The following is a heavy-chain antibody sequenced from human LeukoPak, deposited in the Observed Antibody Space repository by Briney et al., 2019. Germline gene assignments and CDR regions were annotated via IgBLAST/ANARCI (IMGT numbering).Heavy chain of an antibody. CDR3: AGSVSGTWPY. Sequence: PGGSLRLSCAASGFPFSNYYMDWVRQAPGQGLEWVCRIRNKTSRYTTEYAASVKGRFTISRDDSKNSLYLQMNRLKTEDTAVYYCAGSVSGTWPYWGQGTLVTVSS. CDR2: IRNKTSRYTT. D-gene: IGHD2-15*01. V-gene: IGHV3-72*01. J-gene: IGHJ4*02. CDR1: GFPFSNYY.